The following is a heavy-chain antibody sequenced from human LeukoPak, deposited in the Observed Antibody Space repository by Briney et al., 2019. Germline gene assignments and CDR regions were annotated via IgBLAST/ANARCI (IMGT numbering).Heavy chain of an antibody. CDR3: ARGGFIRGWYDS. CDR2: VNPNSGDT. CDR1: GFSFTGYY. V-gene: IGHV1-2*02. J-gene: IGHJ5*01. D-gene: IGHD3-16*02. Sequence: ASVKVSCKASGFSFTGYYLHWVRQAPGQGLEWMGWVNPNSGDTNYAQKFQGRVTMTRDTSISTAYMELSRLRSDDTAMYYCARGGFIRGWYDSWGQGTLVTVSS.